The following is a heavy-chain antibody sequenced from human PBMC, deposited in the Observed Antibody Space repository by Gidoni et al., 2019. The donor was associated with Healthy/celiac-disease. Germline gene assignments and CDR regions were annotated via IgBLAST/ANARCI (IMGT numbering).Heavy chain of an antibody. D-gene: IGHD6-13*01. CDR3: ATIAAAGTGNDY. CDR2: IDPSDSYT. CDR1: GYSFTSHW. V-gene: IGHV5-10-1*01. J-gene: IGHJ4*02. Sequence: EVQLVQSGAEVKKPGESLRISCKGSGYSFTSHWISWVRPMLGKGLEWMGRIDPSDSYTNYSPSFQGHVTISADKSISTASLQWSSLKASDTAMYYCATIAAAGTGNDYWGQGTLVTVSS.